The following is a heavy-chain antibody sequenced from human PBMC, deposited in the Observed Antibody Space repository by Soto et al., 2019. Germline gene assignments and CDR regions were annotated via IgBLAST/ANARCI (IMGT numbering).Heavy chain of an antibody. V-gene: IGHV3-33*01. CDR3: ARVLQAGTGRIG. CDR2: IRHDGSLT. CDR1: GFSFSSYA. D-gene: IGHD6-13*01. Sequence: QVQLVESGGGVVQPGRSLRLSCAASGFSFSSYAMHWVRQAPGKGLEWVACIRHDGSLTYYADSVKGRFTISRDNSKNTLSLQINSLRVEDRGVYYCARVLQAGTGRIGWGQRTLVTVSS. J-gene: IGHJ4*02.